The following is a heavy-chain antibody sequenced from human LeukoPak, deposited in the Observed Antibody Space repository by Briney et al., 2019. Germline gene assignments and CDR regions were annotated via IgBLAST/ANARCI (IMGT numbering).Heavy chain of an antibody. Sequence: ASVKVSCKASGGTFSSYAISWVRQAPGQGLEWMGGIIPIFGTANYAQKFQGRVTITADESTSTAYMELSSLRSEDTAVYYCARPLCRSSGWYGLPLDFDYWGQGTLVTVSS. CDR3: ARPLCRSSGWYGLPLDFDY. CDR2: IIPIFGTA. D-gene: IGHD6-19*01. J-gene: IGHJ4*02. V-gene: IGHV1-69*13. CDR1: GGTFSSYA.